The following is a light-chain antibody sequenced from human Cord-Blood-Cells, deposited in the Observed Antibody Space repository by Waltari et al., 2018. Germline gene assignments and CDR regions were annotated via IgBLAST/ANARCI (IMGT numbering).Light chain of an antibody. CDR2: AAS. Sequence: DIQLTQSPSFQSASVGDRATITCRASQGISSYLAWYQQKPGKVPKLLIYAASTLQSGVPSRCSGSGYGTEFTLTISSLQPEDFATYYCQQLNSYPIAFGRGTRLEIK. CDR3: QQLNSYPIA. J-gene: IGKJ5*01. V-gene: IGKV1-9*01. CDR1: QGISSY.